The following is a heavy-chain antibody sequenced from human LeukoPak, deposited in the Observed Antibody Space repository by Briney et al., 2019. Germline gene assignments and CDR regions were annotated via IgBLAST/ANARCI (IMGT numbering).Heavy chain of an antibody. V-gene: IGHV1-69*05. CDR2: IIPIFGTA. D-gene: IGHD3-10*01. CDR3: ARDVLAASGTKYYYYMDV. J-gene: IGHJ6*03. Sequence: SVKVSCKASGGTFSSYAISCVRQAPGQGLEWMGGIIPIFGTAHYAQKFQGRVTITTDESTSTAYMDLSSLRSEDTAVYYCARDVLAASGTKYYYYMDVWGKGATVTVSS. CDR1: GGTFSSYA.